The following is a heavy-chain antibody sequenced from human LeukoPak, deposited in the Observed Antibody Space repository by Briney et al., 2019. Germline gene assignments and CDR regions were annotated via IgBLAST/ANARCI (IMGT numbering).Heavy chain of an antibody. D-gene: IGHD4-11*01. V-gene: IGHV3-21*01. CDR3: ARESKDWYLDL. Sequence: GGSLRLSCAASGFTFSSYNMNWVRQAPGKGLEWVSSISSSTSYIYYADSVKGRFTISRDNAKNSLYLQMNSLRAGDTAVYYCARESKDWYLDLWGRGTLVIVSA. J-gene: IGHJ2*01. CDR1: GFTFSSYN. CDR2: ISSSTSYI.